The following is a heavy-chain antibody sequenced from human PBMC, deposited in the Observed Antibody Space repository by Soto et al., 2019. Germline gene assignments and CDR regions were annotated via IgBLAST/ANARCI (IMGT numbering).Heavy chain of an antibody. CDR3: ARQSYYYYGMDV. V-gene: IGHV4-39*01. CDR2: IYYSGST. Sequence: SETLSLTCTVSRLSISSSSYYWGWIRQPPGKGLEWIGSIYYSGSTYYNPSLKSRVTISVDTSKNQFSLKLSSVTAADTAVYYCARQSYYYYGMDVWGQGTTVT. CDR1: RLSISSSSYY. J-gene: IGHJ6*02.